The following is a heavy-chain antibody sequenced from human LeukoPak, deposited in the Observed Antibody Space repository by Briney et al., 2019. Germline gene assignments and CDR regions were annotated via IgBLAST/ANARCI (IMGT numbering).Heavy chain of an antibody. Sequence: GASVKVSCEASGYTFTDSFIHWVRQAPGQGPEWMGRMNAKSGVTIYAQTLQDRVTMTKDTSISTAYMELSRLTSDDTALYYCARDLASTSNWEFDYWGQGTLVTVSS. CDR3: ARDLASTSNWEFDY. J-gene: IGHJ4*02. CDR1: GYTFTDSF. V-gene: IGHV1-2*06. D-gene: IGHD7-27*01. CDR2: MNAKSGVT.